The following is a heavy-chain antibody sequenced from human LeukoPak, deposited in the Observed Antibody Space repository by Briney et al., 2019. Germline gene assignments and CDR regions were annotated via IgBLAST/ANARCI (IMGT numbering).Heavy chain of an antibody. CDR3: ALPPRSRFLLVPAAFDY. Sequence: GGSLRLSCAASGFTFSSYAMSWVRQAPGKGLEWVSAISGSGGSTYYADSVKGRFTISRDNSKNTLYLQMNSLRPEHTPVYYCALPPRSRFLLVPAAFDYWAQGPLVTVSS. J-gene: IGHJ4*02. CDR1: GFTFSSYA. CDR2: ISGSGGST. V-gene: IGHV3-23*01. D-gene: IGHD3-3*01.